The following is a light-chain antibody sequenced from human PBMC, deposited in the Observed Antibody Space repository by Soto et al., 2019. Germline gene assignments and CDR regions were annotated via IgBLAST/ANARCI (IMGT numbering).Light chain of an antibody. CDR2: SAS. CDR1: QTIHSY. CDR3: QQYVSYPPT. Sequence: DVQMTQSPSSLSASVGDRITLTCRASQTIHSYLHWYQFKPGKAPQLLIQSASSLHSGVPSGFSGSGSGTEFTLTISSLQPDDFATYYCQQYVSYPPTFGQGTKVDIK. J-gene: IGKJ1*01. V-gene: IGKV1-16*01.